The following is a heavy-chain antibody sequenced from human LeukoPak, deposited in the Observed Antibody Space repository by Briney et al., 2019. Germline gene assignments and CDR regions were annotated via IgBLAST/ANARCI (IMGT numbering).Heavy chain of an antibody. J-gene: IGHJ6*03. Sequence: SETLSLTCTVSGGSVSSYYWSWVRQPPGKRLEWLGYIYNSGGTNYNPSLNGRVTISVDTSKNQFSLNLSSVTAADTAVFYCARRHHYYYYMDVWGKGTTVTVSS. CDR2: IYNSGGT. CDR3: ARRHHYYYYMDV. V-gene: IGHV4-4*09. CDR1: GGSVSSYY.